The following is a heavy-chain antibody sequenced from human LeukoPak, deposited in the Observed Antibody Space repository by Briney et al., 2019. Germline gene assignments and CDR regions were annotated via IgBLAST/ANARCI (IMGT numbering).Heavy chain of an antibody. CDR3: VRGFRGFNYGRGGKNWFDP. CDR2: INHSGGT. J-gene: IGHJ5*02. D-gene: IGHD5-18*01. Sequence: SETLSLTCTVSGGSISSYYWTWIRQPPGIGLEWLGEINHSGGTYYNPSLQSRITMSVDTSKNQFSLRMTSVTAADTAVYYCVRGFRGFNYGRGGKNWFDPWGQGTLVTVSS. CDR1: GGSISSYY. V-gene: IGHV4-34*01.